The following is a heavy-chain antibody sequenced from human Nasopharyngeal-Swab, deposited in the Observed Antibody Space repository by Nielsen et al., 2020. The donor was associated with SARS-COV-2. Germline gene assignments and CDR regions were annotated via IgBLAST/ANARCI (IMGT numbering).Heavy chain of an antibody. CDR1: GFTFDDYA. Sequence: SLRLSCAASGFTFDDYAMHWVRQAPGKGLEWVSGISWNSGSIGYADSVKGRFTISRDNAKNSLYPQMNSLRAEDTALYYCAKGDCSSTSCYPDYWGQGTLVTVSS. V-gene: IGHV3-9*01. CDR3: AKGDCSSTSCYPDY. CDR2: ISWNSGSI. J-gene: IGHJ4*02. D-gene: IGHD2-2*01.